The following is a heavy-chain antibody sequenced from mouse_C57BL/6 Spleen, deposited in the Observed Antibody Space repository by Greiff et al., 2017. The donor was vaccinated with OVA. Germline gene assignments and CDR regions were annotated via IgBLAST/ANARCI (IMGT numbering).Heavy chain of an antibody. D-gene: IGHD1-1*01. Sequence: EVKLVESEGGLVQPGRSMKLSCTASGFTFSDYYMAWVRQVPEKGLEWVANINYDGSSTYYLDSLKSRFIISRDNAKNILYLQMSSLKSEDTATYYCARGANYYGSSPWFAYWGQGTLVTVSA. CDR1: GFTFSDYY. CDR2: INYDGSST. J-gene: IGHJ3*01. CDR3: ARGANYYGSSPWFAY. V-gene: IGHV5-16*01.